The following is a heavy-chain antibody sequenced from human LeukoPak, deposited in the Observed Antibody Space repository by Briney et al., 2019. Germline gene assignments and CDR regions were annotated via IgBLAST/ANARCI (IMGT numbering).Heavy chain of an antibody. CDR2: IYYSGST. CDR3: ARGVYGDYEGY. CDR1: GGSISSGGYY. D-gene: IGHD4-17*01. V-gene: IGHV4-31*03. Sequence: PSETLSLTCTVSGGSISSGGYYWSWIRQHPGKGQEWIGYIYYSGSTYYNPSLKSRVTISVDTSKNQFSLKLSSVTAADTAVYYCARGVYGDYEGYWGQGTLVTVSS. J-gene: IGHJ4*02.